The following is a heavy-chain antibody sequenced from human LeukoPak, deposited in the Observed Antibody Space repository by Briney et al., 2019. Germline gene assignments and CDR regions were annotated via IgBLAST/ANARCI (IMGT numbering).Heavy chain of an antibody. J-gene: IGHJ4*02. Sequence: SETLSLTCTVSGGSISSYYWSWIRQPPGKGLEWIGYTYYSGSTNYNPSLKSRVTISVDTSKNQFSLKLSSVTAADTAVYYCARGKRYYYDSSGYYRELDYWGQGTLVTVSS. CDR2: TYYSGST. CDR1: GGSISSYY. V-gene: IGHV4-59*01. CDR3: ARGKRYYYDSSGYYRELDY. D-gene: IGHD3-22*01.